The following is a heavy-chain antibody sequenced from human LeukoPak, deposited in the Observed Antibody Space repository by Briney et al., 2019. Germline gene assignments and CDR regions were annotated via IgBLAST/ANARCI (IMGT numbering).Heavy chain of an antibody. CDR2: ISAYNGNT. V-gene: IGHV1-18*01. CDR1: GGTFSSYG. D-gene: IGHD6-6*01. Sequence: ASVKVSCKASGGTFSSYGISWVRQAPGQGLEWMGWISAYNGNTNYAQKLQGRVTMTTDTSTSTAYMELRSLRSDDTAVYYCARDRRTYSSSSLFDYWGQGTLVTVSS. J-gene: IGHJ4*02. CDR3: ARDRRTYSSSSLFDY.